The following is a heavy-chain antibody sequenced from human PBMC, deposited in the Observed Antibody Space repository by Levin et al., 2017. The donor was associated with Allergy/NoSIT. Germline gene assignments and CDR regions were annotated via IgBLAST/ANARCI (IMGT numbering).Heavy chain of an antibody. V-gene: IGHV3-49*03. D-gene: IGHD6-25*01. CDR3: DRDFPGVATDIDEDYYGMDV. CDR1: GFTFDDYA. J-gene: IGHJ6*01. CDR2: IRTKLYGVTT. Sequence: GESLKISCTGSGFTFDDYAVSWFRQAPGKGLEWVGFIRTKLYGVTTQYAASVKGRFIISRDDSKSIAYLQLNSLRTEDTGVYYCDRDFPGVATDIDEDYYGMDVWGQGTTVTVSS.